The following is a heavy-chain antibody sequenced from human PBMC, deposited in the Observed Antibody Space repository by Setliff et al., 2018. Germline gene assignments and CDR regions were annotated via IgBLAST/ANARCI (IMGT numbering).Heavy chain of an antibody. CDR2: IFPGDSDT. Sequence: GESLKISCKGSGYRFSSYWIGWVRQMPGKGLEWIGIIFPGDSDTRHSPSFQGQVTISADKSITTAYLQWRSLKASDTAMYYCAREYYYARSRNFDYWGQGTLVTVSS. V-gene: IGHV5-51*01. CDR1: GYRFSSYW. J-gene: IGHJ4*02. D-gene: IGHD3-22*01. CDR3: AREYYYARSRNFDY.